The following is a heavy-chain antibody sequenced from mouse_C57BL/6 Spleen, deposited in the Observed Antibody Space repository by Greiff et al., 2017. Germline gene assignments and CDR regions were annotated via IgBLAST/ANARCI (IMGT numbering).Heavy chain of an antibody. D-gene: IGHD3-2*02. V-gene: IGHV1-52*01. CDR2: IDPSDSET. CDR1: GYTFTSYW. Sequence: QVQLQQPGAELVRPGSSVKLSCKASGYTFTSYWMHWVKQRPIQGLEWIGNIDPSDSETHYNQKFKDKATLTVDKSSSIAYMQLSSLTSEDSAVYYCARWDSAGYDYFDYWGQGTTLTVSS. J-gene: IGHJ2*01. CDR3: ARWDSAGYDYFDY.